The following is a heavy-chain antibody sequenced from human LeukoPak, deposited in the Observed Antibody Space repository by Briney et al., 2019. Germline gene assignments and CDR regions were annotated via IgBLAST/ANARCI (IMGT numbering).Heavy chain of an antibody. V-gene: IGHV1-46*01. Sequence: ASVKVSCKASGYTFTSNYIHWVRQAPGQGLEWMGMIYPRDGSTSYAQKLQGRVTMTTDTSTSTAYMELRSLRSDDTAVYYCARDQEPLRHFDWLPPMAHYGMDVWGQGTTVTVSS. CDR2: IYPRDGST. CDR1: GYTFTSNY. CDR3: ARDQEPLRHFDWLPPMAHYGMDV. D-gene: IGHD3-9*01. J-gene: IGHJ6*02.